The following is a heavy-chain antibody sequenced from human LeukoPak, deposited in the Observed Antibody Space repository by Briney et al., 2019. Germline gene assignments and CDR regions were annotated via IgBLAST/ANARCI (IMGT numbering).Heavy chain of an antibody. CDR2: IYYSGST. CDR1: GGSISSYY. J-gene: IGHJ4*02. Sequence: SETLSLTCTVSGGSISSYYWSWIRQPPGKGLEWVEYIYYSGSTNYNPSLKSRVTISVDTSKNQFSLKLSSVTAADTAVYYCARGHSFGRDGYNYRRGTQFDYWGQGTLVTVSS. V-gene: IGHV4-59*01. CDR3: ARGHSFGRDGYNYRRGTQFDY. D-gene: IGHD5-24*01.